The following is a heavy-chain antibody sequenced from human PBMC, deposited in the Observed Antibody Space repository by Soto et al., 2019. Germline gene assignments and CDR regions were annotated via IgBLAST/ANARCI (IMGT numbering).Heavy chain of an antibody. CDR2: IYYSGST. J-gene: IGHJ4*02. Sequence: SETLSLTCTVSGASVNSGTYYWGWIRQPPGKGLEWIGYIYYSGSTNYNPSLESRVTMSVDTSKNQFSLKLSSVTAADTAVYYCARFTRGIIVYFDYWGQGTLVTVS. D-gene: IGHD3-16*02. V-gene: IGHV4-61*01. CDR1: GASVNSGTYY. CDR3: ARFTRGIIVYFDY.